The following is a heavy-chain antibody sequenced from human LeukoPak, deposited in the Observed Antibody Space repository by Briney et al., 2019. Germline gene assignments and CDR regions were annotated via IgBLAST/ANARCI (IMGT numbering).Heavy chain of an antibody. D-gene: IGHD6-13*01. J-gene: IGHJ4*02. V-gene: IGHV3-21*01. CDR3: ARDEGSSSWYGGLDY. Sequence: GGSLRLSCEGSGFMFGKHGLIWVRQPPGKGLDWLSFCGPSGETRLHADSVKGRFTISRDNAKNSLYLQMSSLRAEDTAVYYCARDEGSSSWYGGLDYWGQGALVTVSS. CDR1: GFMFGKHG. CDR2: CGPSGETR.